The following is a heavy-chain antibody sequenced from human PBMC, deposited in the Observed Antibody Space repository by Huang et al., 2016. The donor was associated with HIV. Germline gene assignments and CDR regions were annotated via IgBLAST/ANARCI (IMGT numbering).Heavy chain of an antibody. CDR2: ISYDVSSK. V-gene: IGHV3-30*18. CDR3: AKDGRGSGTYYDYFEY. Sequence: QVQLVESGGGVVEPGRSLRLSCAAFGFTFNKFDMDWVRQAPGKVLECVAIISYDVSSKYHADSVKGRFTISRDNSKNTLYLQMNSLRVEDTAVYYCAKDGRGSGTYYDYFEYWGQGTLVTVSS. D-gene: IGHD1-26*01. CDR1: GFTFNKFD. J-gene: IGHJ4*02.